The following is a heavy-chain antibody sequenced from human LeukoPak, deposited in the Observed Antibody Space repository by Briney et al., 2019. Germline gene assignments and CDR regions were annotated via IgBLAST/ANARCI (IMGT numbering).Heavy chain of an antibody. J-gene: IGHJ6*02. D-gene: IGHD2-2*02. CDR1: GYTFTSYA. Sequence: ASVKVSCKASGYTFTSYAMNWVRQAPGQGLEWMGWINTNTGNPTYAQGFTGRFVFSLDTSVSTAYLQISSLKAEDTAVYYCAREGFYCSSTSCYTRYYYGMDVWGQGTTVTVSS. CDR3: AREGFYCSSTSCYTRYYYGMDV. V-gene: IGHV7-4-1*02. CDR2: INTNTGNP.